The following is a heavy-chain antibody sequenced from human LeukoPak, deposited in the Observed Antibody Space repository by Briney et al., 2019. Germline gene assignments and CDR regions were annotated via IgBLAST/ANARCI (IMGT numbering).Heavy chain of an antibody. CDR1: GGSFSGYY. Sequence: AETLSLTCAVSGGSFSGYYWSWIRQPPGKGLEWIGEINHSGSTNYNPSLKSRVTISVETSKNQFSLKLSSVTAADTAVYYCARGLGEWLRFGRFDYWGEGTLVTVSS. CDR3: ARGLGEWLRFGRFDY. V-gene: IGHV4-34*01. D-gene: IGHD5-12*01. CDR2: INHSGST. J-gene: IGHJ4*02.